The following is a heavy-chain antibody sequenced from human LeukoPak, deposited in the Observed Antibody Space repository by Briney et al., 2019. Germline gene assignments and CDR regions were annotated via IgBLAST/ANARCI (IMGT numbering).Heavy chain of an antibody. V-gene: IGHV1-46*01. D-gene: IGHD7-27*01. CDR1: GYTFTSYY. Sequence: ASVKVSCKASGYTFTSYYMHWVRQAPGQGLKWMGIINPSGGSTSYAQKFQGRVTMTRDTSTSTVYMELSSLRSEDTAVYYCARDRTGAAFDIWGQGTMVTVSS. J-gene: IGHJ3*02. CDR2: INPSGGST. CDR3: ARDRTGAAFDI.